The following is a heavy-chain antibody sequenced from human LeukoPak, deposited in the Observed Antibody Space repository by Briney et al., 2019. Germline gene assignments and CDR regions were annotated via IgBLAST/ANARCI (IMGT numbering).Heavy chain of an antibody. CDR2: LRGNDET. D-gene: IGHD5/OR15-5a*01. CDR1: GISFRNYA. V-gene: IGHV3-23*01. CDR3: ARDRVHGLSDY. Sequence: PGGSLRLSCAASGISFRNYAMSWVRQAPARGPEWVSSLRGNDETFYADSVKGRFTLSRDDSKNTLYLQMNSLRAEDTAVYYCARDRVHGLSDYWGQGTLVTVSS. J-gene: IGHJ4*02.